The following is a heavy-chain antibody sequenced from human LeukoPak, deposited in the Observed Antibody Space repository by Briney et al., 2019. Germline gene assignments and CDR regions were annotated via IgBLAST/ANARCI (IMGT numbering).Heavy chain of an antibody. D-gene: IGHD6-19*01. CDR2: VSGRGERT. CDR1: GFSVNSYA. V-gene: IGHV3-23*01. CDR3: ANQPGLYDSGWSWTYHFFGVDV. Sequence: PGGSLRLSWAASGFSVNSYAMSWVRQAPGKGLEWVSAVSGRGERTYYADFVQGRFSISRDNSKDTVYLQMNSLRAGDTAIYYCANQPGLYDSGWSWTYHFFGVDVWGQGTTVTVSS. J-gene: IGHJ6*02.